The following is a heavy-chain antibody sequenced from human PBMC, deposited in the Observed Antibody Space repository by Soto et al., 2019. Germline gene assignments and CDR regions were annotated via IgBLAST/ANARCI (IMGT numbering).Heavy chain of an antibody. J-gene: IGHJ4*02. CDR3: AKDMTPVTPG. CDR2: ISGSGGST. D-gene: IGHD4-17*01. Sequence: GGSLRLSCAASGFTFSNAWMSWVRQAPGKGLEWVSAISGSGGSTYYADSVKGRFTISRDNSKNTLYLQMNSLRAEDTAVYYCAKDMTPVTPGWGQGTLVTVSS. CDR1: GFTFSNAW. V-gene: IGHV3-23*01.